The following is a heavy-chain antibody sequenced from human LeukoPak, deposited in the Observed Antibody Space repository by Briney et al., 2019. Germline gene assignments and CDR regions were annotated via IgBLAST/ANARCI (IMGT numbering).Heavy chain of an antibody. CDR2: IYYSGST. D-gene: IGHD4-17*01. CDR1: GYSISSGYY. CDR3: ARHPTVTSFLIDY. Sequence: SETLSLTCTVSGYSISSGYYWGWIRQPPGKGLEWIGSIYYSGSTYYNPSLKSRVTISVDTSKNQFSLKLSSVTAADTAVYYCARHPTVTSFLIDYWGQGTLVAVSS. J-gene: IGHJ4*02. V-gene: IGHV4-38-2*02.